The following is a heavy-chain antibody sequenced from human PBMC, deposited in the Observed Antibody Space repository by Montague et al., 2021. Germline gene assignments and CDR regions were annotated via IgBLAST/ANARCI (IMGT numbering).Heavy chain of an antibody. V-gene: IGHV3-74*01. D-gene: IGHD6-25*01. J-gene: IGHJ5*02. CDR1: GFTFSNYW. Sequence: SLRLSCAASGFTFSNYWMHWVRQAPGKGLVWVSHIKYDGSRTGYADSVKGRFTISRDNAKNTLYLQMNSLRVDETAVYYCTRSGFAAALDPRGQGTLVTVAS. CDR3: TRSGFAAALDP. CDR2: IKYDGSRT.